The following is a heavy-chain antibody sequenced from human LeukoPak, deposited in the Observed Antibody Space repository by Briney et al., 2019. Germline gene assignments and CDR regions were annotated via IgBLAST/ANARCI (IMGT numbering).Heavy chain of an antibody. CDR2: FDPEDGET. V-gene: IGHV1-24*01. J-gene: IGHJ4*02. CDR1: GYTLTELS. D-gene: IGHD1-26*01. Sequence: ASVKVSCKVSGYTLTELSMHWVRQAPGKGLEWMGGFDPEDGETIYAQKFQGRVTMTEDTSTDIAYMELSSLRSEDTAVYYCATYSGSYSGYYYFDYWGQGTLVTVSS. CDR3: ATYSGSYSGYYYFDY.